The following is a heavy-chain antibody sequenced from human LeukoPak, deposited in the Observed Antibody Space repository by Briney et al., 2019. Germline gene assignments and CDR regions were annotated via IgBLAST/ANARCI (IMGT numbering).Heavy chain of an antibody. CDR1: GFSFRSCW. CDR3: ARDSGSYLQPTDY. Sequence: GGSLRLSCAASGFSFRSCWMHWVRQAPGKELVWVSRIKGDGSTINYADSVRGRFTISRDNSKNTLYLQMNSLRADDTALYHCARDSGSYLQPTDYWGQGTLVTVSS. CDR2: IKGDGSTI. J-gene: IGHJ4*02. D-gene: IGHD1-26*01. V-gene: IGHV3-74*01.